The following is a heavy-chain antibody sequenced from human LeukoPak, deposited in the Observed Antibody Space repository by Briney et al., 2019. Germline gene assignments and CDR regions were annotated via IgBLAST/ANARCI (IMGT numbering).Heavy chain of an antibody. CDR3: AKSLGSYYPFDY. J-gene: IGHJ4*02. CDR1: GFTFSSYG. V-gene: IGHV3-30*02. Sequence: PGGYLRLTCAAYGFTFSSYGMDWVGQGQGKGLEWGGFIRYDGSNKYYEDSVKGRFTITRDNSKKNLYLQMNSLRAEDTAVYYCAKSLGSYYPFDYWGQGTLVTVSS. D-gene: IGHD1-26*01. CDR2: IRYDGSNK.